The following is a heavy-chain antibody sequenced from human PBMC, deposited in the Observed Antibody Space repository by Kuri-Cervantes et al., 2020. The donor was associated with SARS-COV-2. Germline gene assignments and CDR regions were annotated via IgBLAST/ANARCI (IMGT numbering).Heavy chain of an antibody. CDR3: AREGGRYNWNFRVFG. Sequence: SVKVSCKASGGTLRNYAISWVRLAPGQGPEWMGRVIGMTGTVHYAQNFKDRVTITADASTSTAYMELSSLRSEDTAVYYCAREGGRYNWNFRVFGWGQGTVVTVSS. CDR1: GGTLRNYA. V-gene: IGHV1-69*11. D-gene: IGHD1-7*01. CDR2: VIGMTGTV. J-gene: IGHJ4*02.